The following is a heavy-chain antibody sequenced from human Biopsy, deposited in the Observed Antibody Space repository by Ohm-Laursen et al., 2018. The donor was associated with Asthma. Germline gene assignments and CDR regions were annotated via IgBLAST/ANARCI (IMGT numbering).Heavy chain of an antibody. CDR3: ARRITIFGVVQKDHGMDA. CDR1: GGSMTPTSHY. D-gene: IGHD3-3*01. CDR2: ISYGGKT. Sequence: SETLSLTWPVSGGSMTPTSHYWDWIRQAPGKGLEWIGYISYGGKTSYNPSLKNRVTISRDTSKNQFSLRLTSMTAADTAVYFCARRITIFGVVQKDHGMDAWGQGTTVIVSS. J-gene: IGHJ6*02. V-gene: IGHV4-39*01.